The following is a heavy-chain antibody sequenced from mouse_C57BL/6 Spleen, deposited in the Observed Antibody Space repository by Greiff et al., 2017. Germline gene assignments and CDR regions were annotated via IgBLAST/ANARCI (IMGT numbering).Heavy chain of an antibody. D-gene: IGHD2-4*01. CDR2: ISSGSSTI. CDR1: GFTFSDYG. CDR3: ARRDYDGGYYAMDY. V-gene: IGHV5-17*01. Sequence: EVQRVESGGGLVKPGGSLKLSCAASGFTFSDYGMHWVRQAPEKGLEWVAYISSGSSTIYYADTVKGRFTISRDNAKNTLFLQMTSLRSEDTAMYYCARRDYDGGYYAMDYWGQGTSVTVSS. J-gene: IGHJ4*01.